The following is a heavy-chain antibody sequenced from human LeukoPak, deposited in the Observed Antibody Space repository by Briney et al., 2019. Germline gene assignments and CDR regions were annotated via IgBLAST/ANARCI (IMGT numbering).Heavy chain of an antibody. Sequence: GASVKVSCKASGYTFTSYYMHWVRQAPGQGLEWMGIINPSGGSTSYAQKFQGRVTMTRDTSISTAYMELSRLRSDDTAVYYCAYSGDMVRGVPLDYWGQGTLVTVSS. V-gene: IGHV1-46*01. CDR1: GYTFTSYY. CDR2: INPSGGST. CDR3: AYSGDMVRGVPLDY. D-gene: IGHD3-10*01. J-gene: IGHJ4*02.